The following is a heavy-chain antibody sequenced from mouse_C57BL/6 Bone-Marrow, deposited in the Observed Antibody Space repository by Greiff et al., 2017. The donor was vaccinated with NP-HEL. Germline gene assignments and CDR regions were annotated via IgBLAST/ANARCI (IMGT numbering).Heavy chain of an antibody. V-gene: IGHV8-12*01. CDR3: ARRVTAQATGYYYAMDY. J-gene: IGHJ4*01. CDR2: IYWDDDK. CDR1: GFSLSTSGMG. D-gene: IGHD3-2*02. Sequence: VTLKVSGPGILQSSQTLSLTCSFSGFSLSTSGMGVSWIRQPSGKGLEWLAHIYWDDDKRYNPSLKSRLTISKDTSRNQLFLKSTSVDTADTATYYCARRVTAQATGYYYAMDYWGQGTSVTVSS.